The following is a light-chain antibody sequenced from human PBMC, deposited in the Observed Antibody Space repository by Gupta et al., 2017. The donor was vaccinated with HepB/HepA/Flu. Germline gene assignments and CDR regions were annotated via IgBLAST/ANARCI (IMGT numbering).Light chain of an antibody. Sequence: DIQMTQSPSSLSASVGDRVTITCRASQSISSYLNWYQQKPGKAPKLLIYAAVRLQIGVPSRFSGCGSEADFTLTITSLQPEDFATYYWQQSYGTPTFGQGTKVEIK. CDR3: QQSYGTPT. V-gene: IGKV1-39*01. CDR2: AAV. CDR1: QSISSY. J-gene: IGKJ1*01.